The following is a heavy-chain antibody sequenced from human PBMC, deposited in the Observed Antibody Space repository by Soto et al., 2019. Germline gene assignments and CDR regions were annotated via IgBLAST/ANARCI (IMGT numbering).Heavy chain of an antibody. D-gene: IGHD6-19*01. V-gene: IGHV1-18*04. CDR2: ISAYNGNT. J-gene: IGHJ6*02. CDR3: ARDGIAVAGPGYYYYGMDV. CDR1: GYTFTSYG. Sequence: ASVKVSCKASGYTFTSYGISCVRQAPGQGLEWMGWISAYNGNTNYAQKLQGRVTMTTDTSTSTAYMELRSLRSDDTAVYYCARDGIAVAGPGYYYYGMDVWGQGTTVTVSS.